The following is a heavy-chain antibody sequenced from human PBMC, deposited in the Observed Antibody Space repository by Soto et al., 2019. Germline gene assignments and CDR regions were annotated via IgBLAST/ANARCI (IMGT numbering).Heavy chain of an antibody. D-gene: IGHD3-3*01. J-gene: IGHJ5*02. CDR1: GYTFTSYY. CDR2: INPSGGST. Sequence: ASVKVSCKASGYTFTSYYMHWVRQAPGQGLEWMGIINPSGGSTSYAQKFQGRVNMTRDTSTSTVYMELSSLRSEDTAVYYCARDAEVTIFGVFTNWFGPWGQGTLVNVSS. CDR3: ARDAEVTIFGVFTNWFGP. V-gene: IGHV1-46*01.